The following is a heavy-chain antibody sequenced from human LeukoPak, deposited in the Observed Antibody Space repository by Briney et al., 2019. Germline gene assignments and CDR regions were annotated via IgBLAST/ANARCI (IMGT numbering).Heavy chain of an antibody. CDR2: MYYSGNS. CDR1: GVSVGSAGYY. Sequence: SETLSLTCSVSGVSVGSAGYYWTWIRQPPGKGLEWIGYMYYSGNSNYNPFLKSRVTMSLDPSKNRFSLKPSSVTAADTAAYYCARSQSQSGSYRYYFTYWGQGTLVTVSS. CDR3: ARSQSQSGSYRYYFTY. V-gene: IGHV4-61*08. J-gene: IGHJ4*02. D-gene: IGHD1-26*01.